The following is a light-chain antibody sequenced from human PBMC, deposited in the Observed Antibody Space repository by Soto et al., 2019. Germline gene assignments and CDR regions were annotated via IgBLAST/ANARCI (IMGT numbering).Light chain of an antibody. CDR1: GSNIGSHT. J-gene: IGLJ2*01. V-gene: IGLV1-44*01. Sequence: QSVLTQPPSASGTPGHTIAISCSGGGSNIGSHTVNWYQQLPGPAPRLLIYSNTQRPSGVPDRFSGSKSGTSASLAISGLQSEYEGDYYCAAWDESLNGVVFGGGTKVTVL. CDR2: SNT. CDR3: AAWDESLNGVV.